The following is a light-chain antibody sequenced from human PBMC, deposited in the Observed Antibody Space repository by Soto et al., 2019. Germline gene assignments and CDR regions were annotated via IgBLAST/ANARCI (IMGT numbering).Light chain of an antibody. V-gene: IGLV1-44*01. CDR1: SSDIGSNT. Sequence: QSVLTQPPSASGTPGQRVAISCSGSSSDIGSNTVNWYQHLPGTAPQLLMYSDNQRPSGVPDRFSGSKSGTSASLAISGLLSEDEGDYYCASWDDSLNGWVFGGGTKLTVL. CDR3: ASWDDSLNGWV. CDR2: SDN. J-gene: IGLJ3*02.